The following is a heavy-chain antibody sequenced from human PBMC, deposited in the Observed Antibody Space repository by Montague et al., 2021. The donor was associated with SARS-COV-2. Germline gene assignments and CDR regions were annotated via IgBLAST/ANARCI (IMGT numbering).Heavy chain of an antibody. V-gene: IGHV2-70*04. D-gene: IGHD2-2*01. CDR2: VDWDDEK. J-gene: IGHJ5*02. CDR3: ARILVPAADSPLDP. Sequence: PALVKPTQTLTLTCTFSGFSLSTSGMRVSWIRQPPGKALEWLARVDWDDEKYYSTSLKTRLTISKDTPKNQVVLTMTNMDPVDTATYYCARILVPAADSPLDPWGQGTLVTVSS. CDR1: GFSLSTSGMR.